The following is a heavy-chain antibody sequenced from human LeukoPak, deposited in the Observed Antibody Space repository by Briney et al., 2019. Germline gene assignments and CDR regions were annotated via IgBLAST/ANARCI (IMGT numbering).Heavy chain of an antibody. V-gene: IGHV3-30*18. CDR1: GFSFSSYG. J-gene: IGHJ4*02. CDR2: ISNDGSIT. D-gene: IGHD4-11*01. CDR3: AKSKSPYPMDYIFDF. Sequence: GRSLRLSCAASGFSFSSYGMHWVRQAPGKGLEWVAVISNDGSITKYGDSVRGRFTISRDNSKNTLYVQMNSLRTDDAAVYYCAKSKSPYPMDYIFDFWGQGTLVTVSS.